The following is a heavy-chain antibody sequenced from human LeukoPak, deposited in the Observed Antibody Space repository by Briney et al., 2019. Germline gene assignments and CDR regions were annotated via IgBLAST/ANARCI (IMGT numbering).Heavy chain of an antibody. CDR2: ILMSTNYT. D-gene: IGHD3/OR15-3a*01. CDR1: GFTLSDSY. J-gene: IGHJ3*01. V-gene: IGHV3-11*05. CDR3: AKEGGTRGTFDV. Sequence: SGGSLRLSCGASGFTLSDSYMSWIRQAPGKGLEWVSYILMSTNYTSYAAPVKGRFTISRDNAKNSLYLQMNSLRAEDTALYYCAKEGGTRGTFDVWGQGTMVTVSS.